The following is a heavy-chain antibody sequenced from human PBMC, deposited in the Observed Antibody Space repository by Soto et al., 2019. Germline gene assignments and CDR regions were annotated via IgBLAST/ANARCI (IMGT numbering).Heavy chain of an antibody. J-gene: IGHJ4*02. V-gene: IGHV3-64D*08. Sequence: PGGSLRLSCSASGFTFSQYAMRWARQAPGKGLEYVSAITSNGGSTYYADSVKGRFTISRDNSKNTLNLQMRSLRAEDTAVYYCVAHYYPPFWGLGTLVTVSS. CDR1: GFTFSQYA. CDR2: ITSNGGST. D-gene: IGHD3-10*01. CDR3: VAHYYPPF.